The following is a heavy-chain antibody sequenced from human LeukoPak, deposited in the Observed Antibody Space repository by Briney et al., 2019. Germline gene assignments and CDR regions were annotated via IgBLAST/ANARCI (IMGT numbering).Heavy chain of an antibody. D-gene: IGHD5-18*01. CDR2: ISYDGSNK. CDR1: GFTFSSYA. Sequence: PGGSLRLSCAASGFTFSSYAMSWVRQAPGKGLEWVAVISYDGSNKYYADSVKGRFTISRDNSKNTLYLQMNSLRAEDTAVYYCAKARDPSGYSYADPWGQGTLVTVSS. V-gene: IGHV3-30-3*01. CDR3: AKARDPSGYSYADP. J-gene: IGHJ5*02.